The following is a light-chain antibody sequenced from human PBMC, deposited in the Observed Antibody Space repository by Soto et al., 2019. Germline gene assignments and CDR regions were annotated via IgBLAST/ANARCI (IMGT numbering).Light chain of an antibody. CDR3: ASWDDSVNGLV. CDR1: SSNIGSNN. V-gene: IGLV1-44*01. Sequence: QSVLTQPPSASATPGQRVTISCSGSSSNIGSNNVEWYQHLPGTAPKLLIYSNNQGPSGVPDRFSGSKSGTSASLAISGFQSEDEADYYCASWDDSVNGLVIGGGTKVTVL. J-gene: IGLJ3*02. CDR2: SNN.